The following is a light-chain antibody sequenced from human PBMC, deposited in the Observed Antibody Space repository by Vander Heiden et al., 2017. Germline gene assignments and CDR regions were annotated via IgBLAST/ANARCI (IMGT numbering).Light chain of an antibody. CDR3: QRRSNWPLT. CDR2: DAS. J-gene: IGKJ4*01. V-gene: IGKV3-11*01. Sequence: EIALTKSPATLSLSPGERATLSCRASQSISSFLAWYQQKPGQAPRLLIDDASNRATGIPARFSGSGSGTDFPLTISSLEPEDFAVYYCQRRSNWPLTFGGGTKVEIK. CDR1: QSISSF.